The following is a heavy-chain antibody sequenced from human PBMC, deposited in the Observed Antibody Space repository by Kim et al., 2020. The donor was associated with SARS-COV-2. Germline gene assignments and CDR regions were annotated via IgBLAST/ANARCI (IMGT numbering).Heavy chain of an antibody. J-gene: IGHJ4*02. V-gene: IGHV4-59*01. Sequence: SETLSLTCTVSGGSISSYYWSWIRQPPGKGLEWIGYIYYSGSTNYNPSLKSRVTISVDTSKNQFSLKLSSVTAADTAVYYCARVQSGYDSYYFDYWGQGTLVTVSS. CDR2: IYYSGST. CDR1: GGSISSYY. D-gene: IGHD5-12*01. CDR3: ARVQSGYDSYYFDY.